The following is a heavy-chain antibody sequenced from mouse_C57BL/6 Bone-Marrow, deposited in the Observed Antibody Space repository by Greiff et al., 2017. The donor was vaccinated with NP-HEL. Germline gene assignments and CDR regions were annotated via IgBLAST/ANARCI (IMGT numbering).Heavy chain of an antibody. CDR3: ARQRGRSPGYFDY. CDR1: GFTFSDYY. D-gene: IGHD3-3*01. V-gene: IGHV5-12*01. Sequence: EVKLQESGGGLVQPGGSLKLSCAASGFTFSDYYMYWVRQTPEKRLEWVAYISNGGGSTYYPDTVKGRFTISRDNAKNTLYLQMSRLKSEDTAMYYCARQRGRSPGYFDYWGQGTTLTVSS. J-gene: IGHJ2*01. CDR2: ISNGGGST.